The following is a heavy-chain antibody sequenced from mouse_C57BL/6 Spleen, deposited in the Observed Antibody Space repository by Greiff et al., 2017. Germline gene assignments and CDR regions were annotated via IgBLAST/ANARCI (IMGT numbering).Heavy chain of an antibody. CDR3: ARYSSYDGYCSIDY. CDR1: GYAFSSYW. J-gene: IGHJ1*03. D-gene: IGHD2-3*01. Sequence: QVQLQQSGPELVKPGASVKISCKASGYAFSSYWMNWVKQRPGKGLEWIGRIYPGDGDTNYNEKFKGKATLTADKSSSTAYMQLSSLTSEDSAVYFCARYSSYDGYCSIDYWGTGTTVTVSS. CDR2: IYPGDGDT. V-gene: IGHV1-82*01.